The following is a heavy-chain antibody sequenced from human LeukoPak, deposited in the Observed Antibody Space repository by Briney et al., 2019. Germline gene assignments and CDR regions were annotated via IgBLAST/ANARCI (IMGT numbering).Heavy chain of an antibody. CDR1: GFTVSSNY. J-gene: IGHJ4*02. V-gene: IGHV3-53*01. D-gene: IGHD3-10*01. CDR2: IYSGGST. Sequence: PGGPLRLSCAASGFTVSSNYMSWVRQAPGKGLEWVSVIYSGGSTYYADSVKGRFTISRDNSKNTLYLQMNSLRAEDTAVYYCARRGASGSYYNNYFDYWGQGTLVTVSS. CDR3: ARRGASGSYYNNYFDY.